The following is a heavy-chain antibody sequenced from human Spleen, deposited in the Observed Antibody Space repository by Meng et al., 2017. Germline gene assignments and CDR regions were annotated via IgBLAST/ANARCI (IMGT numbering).Heavy chain of an antibody. Sequence: QVHLQESGPRLVNPSEALSLTCTVSGGSISSYYRSWIRQPPGKGPEWIGYMYYSGSTTYNPSLKSRVTMSTDTSKNQFSLRLSSVTAADTAVYYCARAPMTTVPFFDYWGQGILVTVSS. J-gene: IGHJ4*02. CDR3: ARAPMTTVPFFDY. CDR2: MYYSGST. CDR1: GGSISSYY. D-gene: IGHD4-11*01. V-gene: IGHV4-59*01.